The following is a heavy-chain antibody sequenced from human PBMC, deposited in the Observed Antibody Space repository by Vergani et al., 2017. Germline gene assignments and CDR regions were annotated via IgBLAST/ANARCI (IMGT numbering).Heavy chain of an antibody. CDR2: IYHSGST. J-gene: IGHJ4*02. CDR3: ARAIAAAGPYFDY. CDR1: GGSISSGGYS. V-gene: IGHV4-30-2*01. D-gene: IGHD6-13*01. Sequence: QVQLQESGPGLVKPSQTLSLTCAVSGGSISSGGYSWSWIRQPPGKGLEWIGYIYHSGSTYYNPSLKSRVTISVDRSKNQFSLKLSSVTAADTAVYYCARAIAAAGPYFDYWGQGTLVTVSS.